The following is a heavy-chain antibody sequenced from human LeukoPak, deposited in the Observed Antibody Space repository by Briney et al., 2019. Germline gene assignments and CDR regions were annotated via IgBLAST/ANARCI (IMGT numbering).Heavy chain of an antibody. CDR3: ARVQQWLVLDY. J-gene: IGHJ4*02. V-gene: IGHV3-21*01. CDR1: GFTFSSYS. CDR2: ISSSSSYI. D-gene: IGHD6-19*01. Sequence: GGSLRLSCAASGFTFSSYSMNWVRQAPGKGLEWVSSISSSSSYIYYADSVKGGFTISRENAKNSLYLQMNSLRAEDTAVYYCARVQQWLVLDYWGQGTLVTVSS.